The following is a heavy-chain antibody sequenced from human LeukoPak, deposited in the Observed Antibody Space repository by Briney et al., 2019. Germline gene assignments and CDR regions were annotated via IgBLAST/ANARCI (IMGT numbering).Heavy chain of an antibody. CDR1: GYTLTELS. D-gene: IGHD3-10*01. CDR3: ATVMGVYYGSGSYYNYDAFDI. Sequence: ASVKVSCEVSGYTLTELSMHWVRQAPGKGLEWMGGFDPEDGETIYAQKFQGRVTMTEDTSTDTAYMELSSLRSEDTAVYYCATVMGVYYGSGSYYNYDAFDIWGQGTMVTVSS. J-gene: IGHJ3*02. CDR2: FDPEDGET. V-gene: IGHV1-24*01.